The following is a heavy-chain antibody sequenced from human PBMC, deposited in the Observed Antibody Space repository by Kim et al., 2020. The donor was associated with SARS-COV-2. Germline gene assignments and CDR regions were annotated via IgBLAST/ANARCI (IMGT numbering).Heavy chain of an antibody. V-gene: IGHV4-31*11. D-gene: IGHD2-15*01. J-gene: IGHJ2*01. CDR1: GDSISSGGHY. CDR2: IYYSGTN. CDR3: ARILTAGYWYFDL. Sequence: SETLSLTCGVSGDSISSGGHYWSWIRQHPGKGLEWIGHIYYSGTNYYNPSLKSRVTISVDTSKSQFSLRLSSLTAADTAVYYCARILTAGYWYFDLWGRGTLVTVSS.